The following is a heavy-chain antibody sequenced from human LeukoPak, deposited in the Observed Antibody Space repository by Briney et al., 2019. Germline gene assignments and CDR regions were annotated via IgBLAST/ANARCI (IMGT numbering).Heavy chain of an antibody. CDR2: IYYSGST. Sequence: PSETLSLTCTVSGGSISSYYWNWLRQPPGKGLEWIGYIYYSGSTNYNPSLKSRVTISVDTSKNQFSLKLSSVTAADTAVYYCARHLRGEQQLSGFDYWGQGTPVTVSS. CDR1: GGSISSYY. D-gene: IGHD6-13*01. CDR3: ARHLRGEQQLSGFDY. V-gene: IGHV4-59*01. J-gene: IGHJ4*02.